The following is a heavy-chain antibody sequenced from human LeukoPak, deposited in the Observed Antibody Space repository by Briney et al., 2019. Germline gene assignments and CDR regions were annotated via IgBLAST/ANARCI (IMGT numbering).Heavy chain of an antibody. D-gene: IGHD1-26*01. V-gene: IGHV4-61*02. CDR2: IYTSGST. CDR3: ARDIVGAPKAFDI. CDR1: GGSISSGSYY. J-gene: IGHJ3*02. Sequence: SETLSLTCTVSGGSISSGSYYWSWIRQPAGKGLEWIGRIYTSGSTNYNPSLKSRVTISVDTSKNQFSLKLSSVTAADTAVYYCARDIVGAPKAFDIWGQGTMVTVSS.